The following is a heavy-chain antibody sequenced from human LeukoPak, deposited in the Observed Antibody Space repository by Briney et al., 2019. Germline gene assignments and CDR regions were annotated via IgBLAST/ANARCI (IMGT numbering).Heavy chain of an antibody. CDR2: ISGTSSAI. D-gene: IGHD6-19*01. CDR1: GFTFSTCN. CDR3: ARDRGWLEAFDY. V-gene: IGHV3-48*02. Sequence: GGSLRLSCAASGFTFSTCNMNWVRQAPGKGLEWVSYISGTSSAIYYADSVKGRFTISRDTAKNSLYLQMNSLRDDDTAVYYCARDRGWLEAFDYWGQGTLVAVSS. J-gene: IGHJ4*02.